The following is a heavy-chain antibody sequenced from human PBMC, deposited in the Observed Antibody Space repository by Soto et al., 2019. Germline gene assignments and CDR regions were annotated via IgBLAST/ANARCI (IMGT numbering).Heavy chain of an antibody. D-gene: IGHD1-1*01. J-gene: IGHJ6*02. Sequence: EVQLVESGGGLVQPGTSLRLSCEVSGLRIDAYAMHWVRQVPGKGLGWVSGIFWKSGGTGYADSVKGRFTISRERAKNYLYMQMNSLRGEDTALYYCVKDTTPGGADVWGQGTTVTVSS. CDR3: VKDTTPGGADV. CDR1: GLRIDAYA. CDR2: IFWKSGGT. V-gene: IGHV3-9*01.